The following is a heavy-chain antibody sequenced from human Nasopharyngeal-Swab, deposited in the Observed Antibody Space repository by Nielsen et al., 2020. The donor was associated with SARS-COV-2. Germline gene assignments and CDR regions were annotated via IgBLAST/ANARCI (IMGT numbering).Heavy chain of an antibody. Sequence: GGSLRLSCAASGFTFSTYSMIWVRQAPAKGQEWVSWISSRVSYIYYADSVKGRFTISRDNAKNALYLQMSSLRAEDTAVYYCARLPSAWGRRDFDYWGQGALVTVSS. D-gene: IGHD6-19*01. CDR1: GFTFSTYS. CDR2: ISSRVSYI. J-gene: IGHJ4*02. CDR3: ARLPSAWGRRDFDY. V-gene: IGHV3-21*06.